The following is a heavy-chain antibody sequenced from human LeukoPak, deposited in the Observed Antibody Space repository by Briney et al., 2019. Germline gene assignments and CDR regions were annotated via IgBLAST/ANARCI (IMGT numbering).Heavy chain of an antibody. CDR2: IKPDGSEK. CDR1: GFTFDSYW. J-gene: IGHJ4*02. Sequence: PGGSLRLSCAASGFTFDSYWMTWVRQAPGKGLEWVANIKPDGSEKYYVDSVKGRFTISRDNAKNSLFLQMNSLRAEDTAVYYCAKLAARRDYWGQGTLVTVSS. D-gene: IGHD6-6*01. V-gene: IGHV3-7*03. CDR3: AKLAARRDY.